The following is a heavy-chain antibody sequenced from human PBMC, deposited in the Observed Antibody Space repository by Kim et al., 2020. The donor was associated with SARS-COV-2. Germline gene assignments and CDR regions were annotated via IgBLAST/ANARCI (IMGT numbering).Heavy chain of an antibody. CDR3: AKTGALRGCCPNWFDP. V-gene: IGHV4-39*01. Sequence: SETLSLTCTVSGGSITTTYYYWGWVRQPPGKGLEWIGSIYYSGTTYFNPSLKSRVTISVDSSKNQFSLKLASVTAADTAVHYCAKTGALRGCCPNWFDP. J-gene: IGHJ5*02. CDR2: IYYSGTT. CDR1: GGSITTTYYY. D-gene: IGHD3-10*01.